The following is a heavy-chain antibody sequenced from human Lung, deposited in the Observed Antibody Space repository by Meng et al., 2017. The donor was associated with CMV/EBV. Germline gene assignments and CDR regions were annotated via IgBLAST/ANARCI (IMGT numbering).Heavy chain of an antibody. J-gene: IGHJ4*02. CDR2: INPNSGGT. V-gene: IGHV1-2*02. D-gene: IGHD2-15*01. Sequence: ASVXVSCKASGYTFTGYYMHWVRQAPGQGLEWMGRINPNSGGTNYAQKFQGRVTMTRDTSISTAYMELSRLRSDDTAVYYCARDGGGLYYFDYWGQGTLVTVSS. CDR3: ARDGGGLYYFDY. CDR1: GYTFTGYY.